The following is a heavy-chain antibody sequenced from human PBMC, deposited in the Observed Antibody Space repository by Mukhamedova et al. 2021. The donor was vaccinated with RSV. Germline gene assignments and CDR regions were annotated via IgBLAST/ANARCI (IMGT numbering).Heavy chain of an antibody. J-gene: IGHJ4*02. Sequence: GIINPSGGSTSYAQKFQGRVTMTRDTSTSTVYMELSSLRSEDTAVYYCARVVVVPAAIGFAEYLGQGTLVTVSS. V-gene: IGHV1-46*01. CDR2: INPSGGST. CDR3: ARVVVVPAAIGFAEY. D-gene: IGHD2-2*02.